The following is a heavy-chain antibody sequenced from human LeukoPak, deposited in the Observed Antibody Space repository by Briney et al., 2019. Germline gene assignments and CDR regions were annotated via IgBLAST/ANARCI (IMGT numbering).Heavy chain of an antibody. CDR2: ISAYNGHT. J-gene: IGHJ5*02. Sequence: SVKLSCKASGYTFTIYGIRWVRQAPGQGLEWMGWISAYNGHTNYAQKPQRRVNMTTDTSTSTAYMELRSLRSDDTAVYYCARAKRKSMVRGVIIEGNWFDPWGQGTLVTVSS. CDR3: ARAKRKSMVRGVIIEGNWFDP. CDR1: GYTFTIYG. D-gene: IGHD3-10*01. V-gene: IGHV1-18*04.